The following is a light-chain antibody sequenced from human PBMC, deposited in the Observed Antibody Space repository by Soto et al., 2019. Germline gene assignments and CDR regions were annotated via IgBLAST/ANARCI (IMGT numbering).Light chain of an antibody. CDR1: QSISEF. Sequence: DIQMTQSPSTLSVSVGDTVTITCRANQSISEFLAWYQQKPGKAPKLLIYDAFGLETGVPSRFGGSGSGTEFTLTINSLQPDDLGTYYCQPYNTYPWTFGQGTKLDFK. CDR2: DAF. V-gene: IGKV1-5*01. J-gene: IGKJ1*01. CDR3: QPYNTYPWT.